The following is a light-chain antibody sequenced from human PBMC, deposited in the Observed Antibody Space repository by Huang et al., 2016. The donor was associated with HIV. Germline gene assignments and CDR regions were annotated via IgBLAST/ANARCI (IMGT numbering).Light chain of an antibody. V-gene: IGKV3-20*01. J-gene: IGKJ5*01. Sequence: EIVLTQSPDTLSLSPGERATVSCRVRQTIKNIYLAWYQQKPGQGPRLLSYGASSRATDIPDRFSGSGSGTDFTLTINRLEPEDFAVYYCQQYDSSQGISFGQGTRLEMK. CDR3: QQYDSSQGIS. CDR2: GAS. CDR1: QTIKNIY.